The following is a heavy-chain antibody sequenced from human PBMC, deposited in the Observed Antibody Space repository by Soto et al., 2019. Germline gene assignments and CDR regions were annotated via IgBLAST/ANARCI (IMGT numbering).Heavy chain of an antibody. J-gene: IGHJ4*02. V-gene: IGHV1-69*02. CDR1: GGTFSSYT. CDR2: IIPILGIA. Sequence: ASVKVSCKASGGTFSSYTISWVRQAPGQGLEWMGRIIPILGIANYAQKFQGRVTITADKSTSTAYMELSSLRSEDTAVYYCASGSLGYCSGGSCYEGAYWGQGTLVTSPQ. CDR3: ASGSLGYCSGGSCYEGAY. D-gene: IGHD2-15*01.